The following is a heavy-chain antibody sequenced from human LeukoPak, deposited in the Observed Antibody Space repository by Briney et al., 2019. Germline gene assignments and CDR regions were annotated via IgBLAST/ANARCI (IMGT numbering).Heavy chain of an antibody. CDR3: ARHETGPYFDY. CDR1: GYRFTSYW. D-gene: IGHD1-1*01. Sequence: GESLKISCKGSGYRFTSYWNGWVRQMPGKGLECMGIIYPGDSDTRYSPSLQGQVTTSADKSTSTAYLQWSSLKASDTAIYYCARHETGPYFDYWGQGTLVTVSS. V-gene: IGHV5-51*01. CDR2: IYPGDSDT. J-gene: IGHJ4*02.